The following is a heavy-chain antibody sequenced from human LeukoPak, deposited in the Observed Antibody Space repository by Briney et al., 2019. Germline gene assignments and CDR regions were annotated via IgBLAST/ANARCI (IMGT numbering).Heavy chain of an antibody. CDR1: GFTVSSNY. J-gene: IGHJ3*02. CDR3: ARYCSGGSCFVAFDI. Sequence: GGSLRLSCAASGFTVSSNYMSWVRQAPGKGLEWVSVIYIGGSTYYADSVKGRFTISRDISKNTLYLQMNSLRAEDTAVYYCARYCSGGSCFVAFDIWGQGTMVTVSS. V-gene: IGHV3-53*01. D-gene: IGHD2-15*01. CDR2: IYIGGST.